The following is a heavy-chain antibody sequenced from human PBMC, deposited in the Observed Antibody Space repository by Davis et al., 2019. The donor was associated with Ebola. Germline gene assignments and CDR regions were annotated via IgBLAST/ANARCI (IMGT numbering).Heavy chain of an antibody. D-gene: IGHD3-9*01. Sequence: AASVKVSCKASGYTFTSYAMHWVRQAPGQRLEWMGWINAGNGNTKYSQKFQGRVTITRDTSASTAYMELSSLRSEDTAVYYCARGPYNYDILTGYSEEDYWGQGTLVTVSS. CDR2: INAGNGNT. CDR1: GYTFTSYA. V-gene: IGHV1-3*01. CDR3: ARGPYNYDILTGYSEEDY. J-gene: IGHJ4*02.